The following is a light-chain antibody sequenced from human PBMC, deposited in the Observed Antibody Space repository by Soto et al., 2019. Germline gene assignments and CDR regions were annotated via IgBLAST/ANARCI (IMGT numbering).Light chain of an antibody. V-gene: IGKV3-15*01. CDR2: GAS. Sequence: EIVMTQSPATLSVSPGVRATLSCRASQSVSINLAWYQQKPGQAPRLLIYGASTRATGIPARFSGSGSGTEFTLTISSLQSEDFAVYYCQQYNNWPPLTFGGGTKVEIK. J-gene: IGKJ4*01. CDR1: QSVSIN. CDR3: QQYNNWPPLT.